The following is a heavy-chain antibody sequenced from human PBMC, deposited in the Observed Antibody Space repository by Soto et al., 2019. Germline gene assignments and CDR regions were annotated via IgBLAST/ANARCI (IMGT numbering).Heavy chain of an antibody. J-gene: IGHJ4*02. Sequence: QVQLVESGGGVVQPGRSLRLSCAGSGFIFRTYAMDWVRRAPGKGLEWLALISHDGSIKQYGDSVKGRFTISRDNSKNTVYLEMNSLTDDDTAVYHCVASGLSLDHWGQGTLVIVSS. CDR1: GFIFRTYA. V-gene: IGHV3-30-3*01. CDR2: ISHDGSIK. CDR3: VASGLSLDH. D-gene: IGHD3-16*02.